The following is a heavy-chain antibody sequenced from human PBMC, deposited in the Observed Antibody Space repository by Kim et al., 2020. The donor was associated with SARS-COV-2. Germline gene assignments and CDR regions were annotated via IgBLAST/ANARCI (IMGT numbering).Heavy chain of an antibody. CDR3: VRGSATYYGAFDI. J-gene: IGHJ3*02. V-gene: IGHV3-64D*09. CDR1: GFTFTSYA. D-gene: IGHD1-26*01. Sequence: GGSLRLSCAASGFTFTSYAIHWVRQPPGKGLEHVSIITGDGGSSYYTDSVKGRFIISRDNSINTVYLRLRGLRPEDTAVYYCVRGSATYYGAFDIWGQGTMVTVS. CDR2: ITGDGGSS.